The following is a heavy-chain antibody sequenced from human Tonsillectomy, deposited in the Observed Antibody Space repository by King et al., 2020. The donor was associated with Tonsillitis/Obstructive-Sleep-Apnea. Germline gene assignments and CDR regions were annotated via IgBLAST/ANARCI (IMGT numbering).Heavy chain of an antibody. CDR3: ARDLSGGSYDSSGHFDY. CDR1: GYTFTSHY. J-gene: IGHJ4*02. CDR2: INPSGGST. D-gene: IGHD3-22*01. Sequence: QLVQSGAEVRKPGASVKVSCRASGYTFTSHYMHWVRQAPGQGLEWMGIINPSGGSTGYAQKLQGRVTMTRDTSTSTVYMELSSLRSEDTALYYCARDLSGGSYDSSGHFDYWGQGTLVTVSS. V-gene: IGHV1-46*04.